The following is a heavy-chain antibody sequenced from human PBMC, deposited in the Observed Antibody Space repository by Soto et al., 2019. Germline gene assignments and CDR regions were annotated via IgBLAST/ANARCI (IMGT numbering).Heavy chain of an antibody. CDR3: TMHPVGGLTGNWFDS. J-gene: IGHJ5*01. D-gene: IGHD1-26*01. CDR2: IKSNADGGTT. CDR1: GFTFTNAW. Sequence: EVQLVESGGGLVKPGGSLRLSCVASGFTFTNAWLNWVRQAPGKGLEWVGRIKSNADGGTTDDASHVKGRFTISRDDSKSTVALHMTSLKTEKTDVYYCTMHPVGGLTGNWFDSWGQGTLVTVSS. V-gene: IGHV3-15*07.